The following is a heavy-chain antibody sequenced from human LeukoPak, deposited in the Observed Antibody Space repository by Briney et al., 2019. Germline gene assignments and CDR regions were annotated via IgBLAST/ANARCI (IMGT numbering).Heavy chain of an antibody. Sequence: PGGSLRLSCAASGFTFSSYEMNWVRQAPGQGLEWVSYISSSGSTIYYADSVKGRFTISKDNAKNSLYLQMNSLRAEDTAVYYGASSPSYRRYFDYWGQGTLVTVSS. D-gene: IGHD3-10*01. CDR1: GFTFSSYE. CDR3: ASSPSYRRYFDY. J-gene: IGHJ4*02. V-gene: IGHV3-48*03. CDR2: ISSSGSTI.